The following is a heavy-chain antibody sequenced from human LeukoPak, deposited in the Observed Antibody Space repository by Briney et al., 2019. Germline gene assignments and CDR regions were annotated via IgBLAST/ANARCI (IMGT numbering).Heavy chain of an antibody. CDR1: GSTFTSYD. CDR2: MNPNSGNT. J-gene: IGHJ4*02. CDR3: ARGRITIFGVVIIAGDFDY. D-gene: IGHD3-3*01. Sequence: ASVKVSCKASGSTFTSYDINWVRQATGHGVEWMGWMNPNSGNTGYAQKFQGRVTITRNTYISTAYMELSSLRSEDTAVYYCARGRITIFGVVIIAGDFDYWGQGTLVTVSS. V-gene: IGHV1-8*03.